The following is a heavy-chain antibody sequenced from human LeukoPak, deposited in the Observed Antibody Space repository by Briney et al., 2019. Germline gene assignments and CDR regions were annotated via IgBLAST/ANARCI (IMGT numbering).Heavy chain of an antibody. J-gene: IGHJ4*02. CDR3: ARSGDYDILTGYYF. D-gene: IGHD3-9*01. Sequence: PSETLSLTCTVSGGSISSGSYYWSWIRQPAGKGLEWVGHIYTSGSTKYNPSLKSRVTISVDTSKNQFSLKLSSVTAADTAVYYCARSGDYDILTGYYFWGQGTLVTVSS. V-gene: IGHV4-61*09. CDR2: IYTSGST. CDR1: GGSISSGSYY.